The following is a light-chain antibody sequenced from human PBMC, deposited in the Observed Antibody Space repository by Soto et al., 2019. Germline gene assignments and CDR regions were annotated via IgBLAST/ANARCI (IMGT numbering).Light chain of an antibody. CDR3: QQYESSVT. CDR2: GAS. V-gene: IGKV3-20*01. Sequence: EIVLTQSPGSLSLSPGERATLSCRASQSISSTSFAWYQQKAGQAPRLLIYGASSRATGIPDRFTGSGSGTDFTLTISRLEPEDFAVYFCQQYESSVTFGQGTKVEVK. J-gene: IGKJ1*01. CDR1: QSISSTS.